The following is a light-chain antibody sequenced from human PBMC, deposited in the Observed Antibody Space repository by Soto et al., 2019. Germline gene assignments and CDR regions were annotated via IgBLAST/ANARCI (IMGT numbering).Light chain of an antibody. CDR3: SSYTSSSTYV. Sequence: QSALTQPASVSGSPGQSITISCTGTSSDVGGSNYVSWYQQHPGKAPKLIIFDVSHRPSGSSNRFSGSKSGNTASLTISGLQAEDEADYYCSSYTSSSTYVFVTGTKLTVL. J-gene: IGLJ1*01. V-gene: IGLV2-14*03. CDR2: DVS. CDR1: SSDVGGSNY.